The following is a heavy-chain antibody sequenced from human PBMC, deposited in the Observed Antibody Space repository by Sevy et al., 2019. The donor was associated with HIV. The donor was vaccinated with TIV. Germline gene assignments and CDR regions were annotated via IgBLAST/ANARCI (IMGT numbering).Heavy chain of an antibody. J-gene: IGHJ6*02. Sequence: ASVKVSCKASGYTFTSYGISWVRQAPGQGLEWMGWISAYNGNTNYAQKLQGRVTMTTDTSTSTAYMELRSLRSDDTALYYCARESAGAYYYYGMDVWGQWTTVTVSS. CDR3: ARESAGAYYYYGMDV. CDR1: GYTFTSYG. CDR2: ISAYNGNT. V-gene: IGHV1-18*01.